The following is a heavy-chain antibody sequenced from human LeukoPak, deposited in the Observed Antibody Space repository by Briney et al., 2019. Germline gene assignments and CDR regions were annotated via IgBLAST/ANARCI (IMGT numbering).Heavy chain of an antibody. D-gene: IGHD2-2*02. CDR1: GYTFTGYY. CDR2: INPNSGGT. Sequence: GASVKVSCKASGYTFTGYYMHWVRQAPGQGLEWMGWINPNSGGTNYAQKFQGRVTMTRDTSTSTAYMELSRLRSDDTAVYYCARESCSSTSCYKSWFDPWGQGTLVTVSS. J-gene: IGHJ5*02. CDR3: ARESCSSTSCYKSWFDP. V-gene: IGHV1-2*02.